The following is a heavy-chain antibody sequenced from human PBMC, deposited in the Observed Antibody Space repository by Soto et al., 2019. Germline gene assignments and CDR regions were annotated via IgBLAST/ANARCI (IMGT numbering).Heavy chain of an antibody. J-gene: IGHJ4*02. CDR3: AREPGTEYSGYDGYLDY. Sequence: ESGGGVVQPGRCLRLSCAASGFSFSSYGMHWVRQAPGKGLEWVAVIWYDGSNKYYADSVKGRFTISRDNSKNTLYLQMNSLRAEDTAVYYCAREPGTEYSGYDGYLDYSGQGTLVTVSS. CDR2: IWYDGSNK. V-gene: IGHV3-33*01. CDR1: GFSFSSYG. D-gene: IGHD5-12*01.